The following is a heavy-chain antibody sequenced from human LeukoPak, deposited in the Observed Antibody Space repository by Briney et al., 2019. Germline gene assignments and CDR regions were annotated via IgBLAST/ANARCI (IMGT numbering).Heavy chain of an antibody. CDR1: GGSISSGGYY. CDR3: ARGDYGDYAIDY. Sequence: SETLSLTCTVSGGSISSGGYYWSWIRQHPGKGLEWIGSIYYSGSTNYNPSLKSRVTISVDTSKNQFSLKLSSVTAADTAVYYCARGDYGDYAIDYWGQGTLVTVSS. CDR2: IYYSGST. D-gene: IGHD4-17*01. J-gene: IGHJ4*02. V-gene: IGHV4-31*03.